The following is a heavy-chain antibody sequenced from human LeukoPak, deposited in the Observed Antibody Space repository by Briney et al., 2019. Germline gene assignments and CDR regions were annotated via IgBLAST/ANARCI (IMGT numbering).Heavy chain of an antibody. V-gene: IGHV3-21*01. CDR2: ISSSSSYI. Sequence: GRSLRLSCAASGFTFSSYSMNWVRQAPGKGLEWVSSISSSSSYIYYADSVKGRFTISRDNAKNSLYLQMNSLRAEDTAVYYCARDPRAVAATQADYWGQGTLVTVSS. CDR1: GFTFSSYS. J-gene: IGHJ4*02. D-gene: IGHD2-15*01. CDR3: ARDPRAVAATQADY.